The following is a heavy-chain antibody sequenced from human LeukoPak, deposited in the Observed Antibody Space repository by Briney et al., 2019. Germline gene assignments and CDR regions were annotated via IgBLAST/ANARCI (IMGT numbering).Heavy chain of an antibody. J-gene: IGHJ4*02. CDR2: INPSGGST. CDR1: GYTFTSYY. Sequence: ASVKVSCKASGYTFTSYYMHWVRQAPGQGFEWMGIINPSGGSTSYAQKFQGRVTITADESTSTAYMELSSLRSEDTAVYYCALYGERRSPSRTLDYWGQGTLVTVSS. V-gene: IGHV1-46*01. D-gene: IGHD4-17*01. CDR3: ALYGERRSPSRTLDY.